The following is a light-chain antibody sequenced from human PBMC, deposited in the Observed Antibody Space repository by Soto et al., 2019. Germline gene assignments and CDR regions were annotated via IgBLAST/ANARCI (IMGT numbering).Light chain of an antibody. CDR2: GDN. Sequence: QSVLTQPPSVSGAPGQRIIIPCTGSGSSIGAGYDVNWYQHVPGTPPKLLIFGDNNRPSGVPDRFSASKAGTSASLAITGLQPEDEAEYYCESYDTSMSGLNWVFGGGTKVTVL. J-gene: IGLJ3*02. CDR3: ESYDTSMSGLNWV. CDR1: GSSIGAGYD. V-gene: IGLV1-40*01.